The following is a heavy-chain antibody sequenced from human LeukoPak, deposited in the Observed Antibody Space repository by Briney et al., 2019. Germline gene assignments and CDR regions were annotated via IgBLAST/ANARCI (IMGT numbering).Heavy chain of an antibody. J-gene: IGHJ4*02. V-gene: IGHV3-21*01. Sequence: GGSLRLSCAASAFTFSSYSMNWVRQAPGKGLEWVSCISSSSAHINYADSVKGRFTISRDNTRNSMYLQMNSLRAEDTAVYYCERDIGESYTAIDYWGQGTLVTVSS. CDR2: ISSSSAHI. CDR3: ERDIGESYTAIDY. D-gene: IGHD2-21*01. CDR1: AFTFSSYS.